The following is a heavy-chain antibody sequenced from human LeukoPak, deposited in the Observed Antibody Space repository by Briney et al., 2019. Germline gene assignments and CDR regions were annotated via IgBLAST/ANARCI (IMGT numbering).Heavy chain of an antibody. Sequence: GGSLRLSCAASGFTFSSYAMSWVRQAPGKGLDWVSAISGSGGNTFYADSVKGRFTISRDNSKNTLYLQMNSLRAEDTAVYYCAKDQYGGNPQYYFDYWGQGTLVTVSS. CDR2: ISGSGGNT. CDR1: GFTFSSYA. D-gene: IGHD4-23*01. CDR3: AKDQYGGNPQYYFDY. V-gene: IGHV3-23*01. J-gene: IGHJ4*02.